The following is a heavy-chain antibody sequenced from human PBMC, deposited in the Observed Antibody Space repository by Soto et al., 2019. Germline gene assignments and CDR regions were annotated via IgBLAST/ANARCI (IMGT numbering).Heavy chain of an antibody. V-gene: IGHV3-30-3*01. CDR2: ISYDGSNK. J-gene: IGHJ4*02. D-gene: IGHD3-10*01. CDR3: ARGWFGELLDGAFDY. CDR1: GFTFSSYA. Sequence: QVQLVESGGGVVQPGRSLRLSCAASGFTFSSYAMHWVRQAPGKGLEWVAVISYDGSNKYYADSVKGRFTISRDNSKNTLYLQMNSLRAEDTAVYYCARGWFGELLDGAFDYWGQGTLVTVSS.